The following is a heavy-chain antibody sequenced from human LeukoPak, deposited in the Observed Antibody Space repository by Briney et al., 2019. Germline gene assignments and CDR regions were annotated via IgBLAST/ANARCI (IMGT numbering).Heavy chain of an antibody. J-gene: IGHJ4*02. D-gene: IGHD3-22*01. CDR1: GGSISSGGYY. Sequence: PSQTLSLTCTVSGGSISSGGYYWGWIRQPPGKGLEWIGSIYYSGSTYYNPSLKSRVTISVDTSKNQFSLKLSSVTAADTAVYYCARLGYYDSSGYYPLQGYYFDYWGQGTLVTVSS. CDR3: ARLGYYDSSGYYPLQGYYFDY. CDR2: IYYSGST. V-gene: IGHV4-39*01.